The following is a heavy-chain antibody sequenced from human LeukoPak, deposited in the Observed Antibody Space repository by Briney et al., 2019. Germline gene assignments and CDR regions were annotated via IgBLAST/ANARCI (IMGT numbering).Heavy chain of an antibody. Sequence: GASVKVSCKASGYTFTSYAMHWVRQAPGQRLEWMGWINAGNGNTKYSQKFQGRVTITRDTSASTAYMELSSLRSEDTAVYYCARFGYSSSSGEDYYYSMDVWGQGTTVTVSS. J-gene: IGHJ6*02. D-gene: IGHD6-6*01. CDR2: INAGNGNT. V-gene: IGHV1-3*01. CDR3: ARFGYSSSSGEDYYYSMDV. CDR1: GYTFTSYA.